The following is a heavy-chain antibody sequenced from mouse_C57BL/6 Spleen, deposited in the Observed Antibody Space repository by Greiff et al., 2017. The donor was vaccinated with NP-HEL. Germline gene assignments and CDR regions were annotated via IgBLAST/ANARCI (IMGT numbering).Heavy chain of an antibody. CDR1: GYTFTDYY. CDR3: ARTHYYGSSPWFAY. CDR2: IYPGSGNT. V-gene: IGHV1-76*01. Sequence: QVQLQQSGAELVRPGASVKLSCKASGYTFTDYYINWVKQRPGQGLEWIARIYPGSGNTYYNEKFKGKATLTAEKSSSTAYMQLSSLTSEDSAVYFCARTHYYGSSPWFAYWGQGTLVTVSA. J-gene: IGHJ3*01. D-gene: IGHD1-1*01.